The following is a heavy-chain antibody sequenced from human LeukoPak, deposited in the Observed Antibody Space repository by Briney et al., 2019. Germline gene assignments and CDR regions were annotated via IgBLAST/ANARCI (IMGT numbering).Heavy chain of an antibody. D-gene: IGHD2-15*01. Sequence: GGSLRLSCAASGFTFSSYTMNWVRQAPGKGLEWVSYISSSGSTIYYADSVQGRFTISRDNAKNSLYLQMNSLRAEDTAVYYCARDGYCSGGDCSNTPGVFDYWGQGTLVTVSS. V-gene: IGHV3-48*04. J-gene: IGHJ4*02. CDR2: ISSSGSTI. CDR3: ARDGYCSGGDCSNTPGVFDY. CDR1: GFTFSSYT.